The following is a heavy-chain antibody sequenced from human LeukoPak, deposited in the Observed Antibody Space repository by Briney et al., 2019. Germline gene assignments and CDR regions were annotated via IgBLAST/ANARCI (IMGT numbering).Heavy chain of an antibody. Sequence: GGSLRLSCAASGFTFSSYAMHWVRQAPGKGLEWVAVISYDGSNKYYADSVKGRFTISRDNAKNSLYLQMNSLRAEDTAVYYCARDSLRGTPHDYWGQGTLVTVSS. CDR3: ARDSLRGTPHDY. D-gene: IGHD3-16*01. CDR2: ISYDGSNK. V-gene: IGHV3-30-3*01. J-gene: IGHJ4*02. CDR1: GFTFSSYA.